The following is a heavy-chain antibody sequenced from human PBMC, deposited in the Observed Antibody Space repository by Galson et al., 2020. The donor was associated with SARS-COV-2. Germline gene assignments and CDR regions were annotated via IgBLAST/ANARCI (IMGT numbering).Heavy chain of an antibody. V-gene: IGHV3-48*01. CDR1: GFTFSSYS. J-gene: IGHJ4*02. D-gene: IGHD2-8*01. Sequence: GESLKISCAAYGFTFSSYSMNWVSQAQGKGLEWVSYISSSSSTIYYADSVKGRFTISRDNAKNSLYLQMNSLRAEDTAVYYCARPYCTNGVCYFYFDYWGQGTLVTVSS. CDR3: ARPYCTNGVCYFYFDY. CDR2: ISSSSSTI.